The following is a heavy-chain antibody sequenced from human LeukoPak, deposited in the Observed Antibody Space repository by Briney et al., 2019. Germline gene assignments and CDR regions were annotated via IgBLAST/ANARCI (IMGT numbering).Heavy chain of an antibody. CDR3: ARGVRGWYDGAYDV. V-gene: IGHV3-66*01. CDR1: GFTVSSHY. J-gene: IGHJ3*01. D-gene: IGHD6-19*01. Sequence: GGSLRLSCAASGFTVSSHYMSWVRQAPGKGLEWVSIIYSRGSIYYADSVKGRFTISRDTSNNSLYLQMNSLTADDTAVYYCARGVRGWYDGAYDVWGQGTMVAVSS. CDR2: IYSRGSI.